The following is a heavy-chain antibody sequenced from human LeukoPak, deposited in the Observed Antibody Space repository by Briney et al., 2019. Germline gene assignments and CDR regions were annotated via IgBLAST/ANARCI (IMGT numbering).Heavy chain of an antibody. CDR3: ARGATYYYGSGSYFPPHY. CDR2: ISAYNGNT. J-gene: IGHJ4*02. CDR1: GYTFTGYY. Sequence: GASVKVSCKTSGYTFTGYYMHWVRQAPGQGLEWMGWISAYNGNTNYAQKLQGRVTMTTDTSTSTAYMELSRLRSDDTAVYYCARGATYYYGSGSYFPPHYWGQGTLVTVSS. D-gene: IGHD3-10*01. V-gene: IGHV1-18*04.